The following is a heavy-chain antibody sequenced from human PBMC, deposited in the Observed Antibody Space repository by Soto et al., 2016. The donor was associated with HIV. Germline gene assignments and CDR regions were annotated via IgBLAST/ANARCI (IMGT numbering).Heavy chain of an antibody. CDR2: INPDSGGT. CDR3: ARDKRSYSGDWYNYYGMDV. CDR1: GYNFKGHY. V-gene: IGHV1-2*02. J-gene: IGHJ6*02. D-gene: IGHD2-21*02. Sequence: QVQLVQSGTEVKKPGASVKVSCKASGYNFKGHYIHWVRQAPGHGLEWMGWINPDSGGTNYAQKFQGRVTMTRGTSISTAYMELSRLRSDDTAMYFCARDKRSYSGDWYNYYGMDVWGQGTTIIVSS.